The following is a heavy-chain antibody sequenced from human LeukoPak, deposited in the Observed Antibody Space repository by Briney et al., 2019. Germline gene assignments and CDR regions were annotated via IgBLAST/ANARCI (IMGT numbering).Heavy chain of an antibody. CDR1: GGTFSSYA. J-gene: IGHJ4*02. CDR3: ARAGGYSYAPDY. CDR2: IIPIFGTA. Sequence: ASVKVSCKASGGTFSSYAISWVQQAPGQGLEWMGGIIPIFGTANYAQKFQGRVTITTDESTSTAYMELSSLRSEDTAVYYCARAGGYSYAPDYWGQGTPVTVSS. V-gene: IGHV1-69*05. D-gene: IGHD5-18*01.